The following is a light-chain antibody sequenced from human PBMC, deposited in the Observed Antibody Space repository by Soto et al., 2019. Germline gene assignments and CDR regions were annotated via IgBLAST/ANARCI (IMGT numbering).Light chain of an antibody. CDR1: SSDVGSYNL. V-gene: IGLV2-23*01. CDR2: EGS. J-gene: IGLJ1*01. Sequence: QSALTQPASVSGSPGQSITISGTGTSSDVGSYNLVSWYQQHPGKAPKLMIYEGSKRPSGVSNRFSGSKSGNTASLTISGLQAEDEADYYCCSYAGSKVFGTGTKLTVL. CDR3: CSYAGSKV.